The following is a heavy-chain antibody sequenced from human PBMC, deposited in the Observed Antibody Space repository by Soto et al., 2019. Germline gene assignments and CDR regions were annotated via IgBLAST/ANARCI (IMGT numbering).Heavy chain of an antibody. CDR2: INAGNGNT. D-gene: IGHD2-2*01. CDR3: ARDSSTTAVNFDY. V-gene: IGHV1-3*01. Sequence: GASVKVSCKTSGYTFTSYAMHWVRQAPGQRLEWMGWINAGNGNTKYSQKFQGRVTITRDTSASTAYMDLSRLRSEDTAVYYCARDSSTTAVNFDYWGQGTLVTVSS. J-gene: IGHJ4*02. CDR1: GYTFTSYA.